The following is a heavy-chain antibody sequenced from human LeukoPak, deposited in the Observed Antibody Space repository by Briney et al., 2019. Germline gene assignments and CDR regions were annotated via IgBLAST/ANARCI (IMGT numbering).Heavy chain of an antibody. CDR1: GFTFSSYS. Sequence: PGGSLRLSCAASGFTFSSYSVNWVRQAPGKGLEWVSSISSSSSIYYADSVKGRFTISRDNAKNSLYLQMNSLRAEDTAVYYCARDLTFGGVIVTHDYWGQGTLVTVSS. J-gene: IGHJ4*02. CDR2: ISSSSSI. V-gene: IGHV3-21*01. CDR3: ARDLTFGGVIVTHDY. D-gene: IGHD3-16*02.